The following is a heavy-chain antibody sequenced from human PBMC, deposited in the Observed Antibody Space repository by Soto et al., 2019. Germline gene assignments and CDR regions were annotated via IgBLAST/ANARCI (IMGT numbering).Heavy chain of an antibody. CDR1: GFSLSTRGMC. V-gene: IGHV2-70*13. J-gene: IGHJ4*02. D-gene: IGHD3-9*01. Sequence: GSGPTLVNPTQTLTLTCTFSGFSLSTRGMCVSWVRQPPGKALEWLALIDWENEKYYTSSLKTRLTISRDTSKNQVVLTMTNMDPVDTATYYCARVSLRSFDWLLPEPFDSWGQGSLVTVS. CDR2: IDWENEK. CDR3: ARVSLRSFDWLLPEPFDS.